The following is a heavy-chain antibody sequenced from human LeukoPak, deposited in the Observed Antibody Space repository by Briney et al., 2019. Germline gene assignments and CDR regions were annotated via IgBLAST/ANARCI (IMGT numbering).Heavy chain of an antibody. J-gene: IGHJ3*02. CDR2: IYRSGTT. CDR1: GGSISVDDYS. D-gene: IGHD5-24*01. Sequence: ASETLSLTCTVSGGSISVDDYSWSWIRQPPGKGLEWIGYIYRSGTTYYNPSLKSRVTISVDRSKNQFSLRLSSVTAADTAVYYCAIPSRDVYRDYDAFDIWGQGTMVTVSS. V-gene: IGHV4-30-2*01. CDR3: AIPSRDVYRDYDAFDI.